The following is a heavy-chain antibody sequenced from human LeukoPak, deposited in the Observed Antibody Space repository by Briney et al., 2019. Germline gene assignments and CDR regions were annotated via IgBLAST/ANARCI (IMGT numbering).Heavy chain of an antibody. D-gene: IGHD6-6*01. V-gene: IGHV4-34*01. CDR3: ARGPLGSSGRVY. CDR2: INHSGST. CDR1: GGSFSGYY. J-gene: IGHJ4*02. Sequence: PSETLSLTCAVYGGSFSGYYWSWIRQPPGKGLEWIGEINHSGSTNYNPSLKSRVTLSVDTSKNQFSLKLSSVTAADTAVYYCARGPLGSSGRVYWGQGTLVTVSS.